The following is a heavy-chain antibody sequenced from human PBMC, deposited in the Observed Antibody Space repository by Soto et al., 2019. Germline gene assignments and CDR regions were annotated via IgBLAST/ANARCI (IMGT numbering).Heavy chain of an antibody. CDR3: ATAPLIYDSSGYCLDY. V-gene: IGHV1-24*01. D-gene: IGHD3-22*01. CDR2: FDPEDGET. CDR1: GYTLTELS. Sequence: GASVKVSCKVSGYTLTELSMHWVRQAPGKGLEWMGGFDPEDGETIYAQKFQGRVTMTEDTSTDTAYMELSSLRSEDTAVYYCATAPLIYDSSGYCLDYWGQGTLVTVSS. J-gene: IGHJ4*02.